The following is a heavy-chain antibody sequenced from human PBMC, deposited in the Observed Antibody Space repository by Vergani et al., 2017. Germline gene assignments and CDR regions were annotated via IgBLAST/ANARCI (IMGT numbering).Heavy chain of an antibody. J-gene: IGHJ6*02. V-gene: IGHV3-7*01. D-gene: IGHD3-10*01. CDR3: VRVPLIRRGSGNYGINNYHGMDV. CDR2: VNQDGSEK. Sequence: VQLVESGGGVVQPGRSLRLSCAASGFTFSSYGMHWVRQAPGKGLEWVANVNQDGSEKYYVDSVRGRFTISRDNAKNSIYLQMNSLRAEDTAVYFCVRVPLIRRGSGNYGINNYHGMDVWGQGTTVIVSS. CDR1: GFTFSSYG.